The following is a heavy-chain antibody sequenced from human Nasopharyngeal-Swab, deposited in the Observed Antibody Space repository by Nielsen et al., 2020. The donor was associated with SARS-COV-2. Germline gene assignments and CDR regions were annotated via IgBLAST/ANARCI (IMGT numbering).Heavy chain of an antibody. CDR1: GYTLTELS. CDR3: ATTYSSSTPSHYFYGMDV. J-gene: IGHJ6*02. V-gene: IGHV1-24*01. CDR2: FDPEDGET. D-gene: IGHD6-6*01. Sequence: ASVKVSCKVSGYTLTELSMHWVRQAPGKGLEWMGGFDPEDGETIYAQKFQGRVTMTEDTSTDTAYMELSSLRSEDTAVYYCATTYSSSTPSHYFYGMDVWGQGTTVTVSS.